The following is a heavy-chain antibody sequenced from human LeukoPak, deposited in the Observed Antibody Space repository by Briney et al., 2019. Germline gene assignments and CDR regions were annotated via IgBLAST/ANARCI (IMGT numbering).Heavy chain of an antibody. J-gene: IGHJ4*02. CDR2: IWYDGSNK. D-gene: IGHD6-13*01. CDR1: GFTFSSYA. V-gene: IGHV3-33*08. Sequence: PGGSLRLSCAASGFTFSSYAMSWVRQAPGKGLEWVAVIWYDGSNKYYADSVKGRFTISRDNSKNTLYLQMNSLRAEDTAVYYCARDRQQLVRRDLDLNFDYWGQGTLVTVSS. CDR3: ARDRQQLVRRDLDLNFDY.